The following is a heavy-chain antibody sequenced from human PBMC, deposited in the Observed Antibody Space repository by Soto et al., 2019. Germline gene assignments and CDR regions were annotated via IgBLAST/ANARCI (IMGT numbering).Heavy chain of an antibody. Sequence: QVQLVESGGGVVQPGGSLRLSCEVSGFNFSGYGMNGVRQAPGKVLEWVAFSSFDGGNKYHADSVKGRFTISRDNSKNTLYLQMNSLREGDTGVYYCARARRSSSWTTNSWGQGPLVTVSS. J-gene: IGHJ5*02. CDR2: SSFDGGNK. V-gene: IGHV3-30*02. D-gene: IGHD2-8*01. CDR1: GFNFSGYG. CDR3: ARARRSSSWTTNS.